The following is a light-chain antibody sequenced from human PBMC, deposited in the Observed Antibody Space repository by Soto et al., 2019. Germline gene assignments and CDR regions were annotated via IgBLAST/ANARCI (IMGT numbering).Light chain of an antibody. CDR1: QSISSW. V-gene: IGKV1-5*01. Sequence: IQMTQSPSTLSASVGDRVTITCRASQSISSWLAWYQQKPGKAPKLLIYDASSFESGVPSRFSGSGSGTEFTLTISTLQAEDFATYFCQESYSTPAVSFGGGTKVDI. J-gene: IGKJ4*01. CDR2: DAS. CDR3: QESYSTPAVS.